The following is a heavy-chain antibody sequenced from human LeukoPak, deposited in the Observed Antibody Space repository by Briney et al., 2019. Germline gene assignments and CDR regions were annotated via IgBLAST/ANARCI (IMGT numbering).Heavy chain of an antibody. CDR3: AASSESTYYYGMDV. CDR2: IYSGGST. Sequence: PGGSLRLSCAASGFTVSSNYMSWVRQAPGKGLEWVSVIYSGGSTYYADSVKGRFTISRDNSKNTLYLQMNSLRAEDTAVYYCAASSESTYYYGMDVWGQGTQVTVSS. V-gene: IGHV3-66*01. CDR1: GFTVSSNY. J-gene: IGHJ6*02.